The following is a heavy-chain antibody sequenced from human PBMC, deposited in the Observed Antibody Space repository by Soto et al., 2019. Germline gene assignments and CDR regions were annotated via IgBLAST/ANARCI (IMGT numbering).Heavy chain of an antibody. V-gene: IGHV4-59*01. J-gene: IGHJ3*02. CDR1: GGSISSYY. CDR3: ARDRSSGWYDDAFDI. D-gene: IGHD6-19*01. Sequence: SETLSLTCTVSGGSISSYYWSWIRQPPGKGLEWIGYIYYSGSTNYNPSLKSRVTISVDTSKNQFSLKLCSVTAADTAVYYCARDRSSGWYDDAFDIWGQGTMVTVSS. CDR2: IYYSGST.